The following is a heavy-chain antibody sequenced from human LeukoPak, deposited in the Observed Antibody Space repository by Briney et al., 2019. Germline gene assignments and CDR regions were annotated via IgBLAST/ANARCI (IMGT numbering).Heavy chain of an antibody. CDR1: GFTFSNTW. CDR2: IKSKPDGGAT. J-gene: IGHJ1*01. D-gene: IGHD5-18*01. V-gene: IGHV3-15*01. Sequence: GGSLRLSCATSGFTFSNTWMAWVRQAPGKGLEWVARIKSKPDGGATDYASPVKGRLRISRDDSENTLYLQMNSLETEDTSVYYCTTQDPAGYSTHWGQGTLVTVSS. CDR3: TTQDPAGYSTH.